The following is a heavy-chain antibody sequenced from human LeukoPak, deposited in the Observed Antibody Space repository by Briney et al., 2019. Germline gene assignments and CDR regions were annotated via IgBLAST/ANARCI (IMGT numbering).Heavy chain of an antibody. D-gene: IGHD3-3*01. CDR1: GFTFSSYA. CDR2: ISYDGSNK. Sequence: GGSLRLSCAASGFTFSSYAMHWVRQAPGKGLEWVAVISYDGSNKYYADSVKGRFTISRDNSKNTLYLQMNSLRAEDTAVYYCARDRGVYYDFWSGYLGTYYYYGMDVWGQGTTVTVSS. V-gene: IGHV3-30*04. J-gene: IGHJ6*02. CDR3: ARDRGVYYDFWSGYLGTYYYYGMDV.